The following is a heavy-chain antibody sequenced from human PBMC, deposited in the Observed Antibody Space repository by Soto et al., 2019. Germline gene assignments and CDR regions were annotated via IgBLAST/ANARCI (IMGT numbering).Heavy chain of an antibody. V-gene: IGHV4-30-4*08. Sequence: TLSLPCTVSGGSISSGNYYWSWIRQPPGKGMEWIGYIYYSGSSYYNPALKSRVTISVDTSKNQFSLMLSSVTAADTAAYYCARDYDSSGSLCLDVWGQGTRVTVSS. D-gene: IGHD3-22*01. J-gene: IGHJ6*02. CDR3: ARDYDSSGSLCLDV. CDR2: IYYSGSS. CDR1: GGSISSGNYY.